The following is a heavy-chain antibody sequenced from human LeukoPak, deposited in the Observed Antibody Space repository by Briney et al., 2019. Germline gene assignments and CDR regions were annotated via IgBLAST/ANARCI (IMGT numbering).Heavy chain of an antibody. J-gene: IGHJ3*02. CDR2: IKTEMEGGTT. CDR3: TTSTLSSGWYPEGAFDI. CDR1: GFTFRNVW. V-gene: IGHV3-15*01. D-gene: IGHD6-19*01. Sequence: PGGSLRLSCAASGFTFRNVWMSWVRQAPGEGLEWVGRIKTEMEGGTTDYAAPVKGRFTISRDDSKNTLYLQMNSLKTEDTAVYYCTTSTLSSGWYPEGAFDIWGQGTMVTVSS.